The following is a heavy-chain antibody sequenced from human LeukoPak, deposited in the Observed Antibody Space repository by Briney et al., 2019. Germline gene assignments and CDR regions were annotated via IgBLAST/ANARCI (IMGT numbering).Heavy chain of an antibody. J-gene: IGHJ4*02. V-gene: IGHV3-74*01. Sequence: PGGSLRLSCAASGFTFSSYWVHWVRQAPGKGLVWVSRINSDGSSTSYADSVKGRFTISRDNAKNTLYLQMNSLRAEDTAVYYCAKDAAVAGPLPPRYFDYWGQGTLVTVSS. D-gene: IGHD6-19*01. CDR2: INSDGSST. CDR3: AKDAAVAGPLPPRYFDY. CDR1: GFTFSSYW.